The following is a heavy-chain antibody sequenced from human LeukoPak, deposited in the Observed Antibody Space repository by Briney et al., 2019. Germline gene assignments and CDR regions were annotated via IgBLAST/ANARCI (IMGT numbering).Heavy chain of an antibody. D-gene: IGHD3-3*01. CDR2: IHHSGNT. V-gene: IGHV4-38-2*01. CDR3: TKHSDFTSIFIVRFVY. Sequence: PSETLSLTCDVSGYSISSGYYWGWIRQPPGKGLEWIGSIHHSGNTYYNPSLKSRLTISVDTSKNQFSLKLNSVTAADTAVYYCTKHSDFTSIFIVRFVYWGQGALVTVSS. J-gene: IGHJ4*02. CDR1: GYSISSGYY.